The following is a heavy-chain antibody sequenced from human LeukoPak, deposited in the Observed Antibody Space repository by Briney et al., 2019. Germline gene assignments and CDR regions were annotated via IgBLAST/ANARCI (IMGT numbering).Heavy chain of an antibody. D-gene: IGHD4-17*01. V-gene: IGHV1-8*01. Sequence: ASVKVSCRASGYTFTSYDINWVRQATGQGLEWMGWMNPNSGNTGYAQKFQGRVTMTRNTSISTAYMELSSLRSEDTAVYYCARDDYGDYYHYGMDVWGQGTTVTVSS. CDR2: MNPNSGNT. CDR3: ARDDYGDYYHYGMDV. J-gene: IGHJ6*02. CDR1: GYTFTSYD.